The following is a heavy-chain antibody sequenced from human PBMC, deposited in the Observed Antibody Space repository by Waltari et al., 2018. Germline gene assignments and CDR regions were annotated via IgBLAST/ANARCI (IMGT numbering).Heavy chain of an antibody. J-gene: IGHJ6*02. CDR1: GSTYRKFW. V-gene: IGHV3-7*01. CDR3: VRDDDGGMGAV. Sequence: EVQLVEPGGGLVQPGGALRLSCAASGSTYRKFWMSWVRQAPGKGLEWVANIYQDGSVTNYVDSVKGRFTTSRDNARNSLYLQMNSLRADDTAVYYCVRDDDGGMGAVWGQGTTVTVSS. D-gene: IGHD3-16*01. CDR2: IYQDGSVT.